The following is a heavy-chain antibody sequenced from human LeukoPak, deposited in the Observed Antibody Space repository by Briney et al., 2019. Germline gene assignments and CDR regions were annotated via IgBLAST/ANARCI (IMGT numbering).Heavy chain of an antibody. Sequence: SETLFLTCTVSGDSITSSSYYWGWIRQPPGKGLEWIGSIYYSGSTYYNPSLKSRVTISVDTSKNQFSLKLSSVTAADTAVYYCAREGRYYYDSSGYYFDWGQGTLVTVSS. CDR1: GDSITSSSYY. CDR3: AREGRYYYDSSGYYFD. D-gene: IGHD3-22*01. J-gene: IGHJ4*02. V-gene: IGHV4-39*07. CDR2: IYYSGST.